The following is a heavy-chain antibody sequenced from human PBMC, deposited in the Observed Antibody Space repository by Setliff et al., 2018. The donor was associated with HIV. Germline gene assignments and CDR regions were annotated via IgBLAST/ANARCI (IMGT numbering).Heavy chain of an antibody. Sequence: AASVKVSCKASGGTFRKYSISWVRQAPGQGLEWMGGIIPIFGSTTYSQKFQGRLSITADESKDTAEMQLSSLTSEDTAIYYCARDDHYYDMGSIISDWYFDIWDRGTLVTVSS. CDR1: GGTFRKYS. J-gene: IGHJ2*01. CDR3: ARDDHYYDMGSIISDWYFDI. D-gene: IGHD3-22*01. CDR2: IIPIFGST. V-gene: IGHV1-69*13.